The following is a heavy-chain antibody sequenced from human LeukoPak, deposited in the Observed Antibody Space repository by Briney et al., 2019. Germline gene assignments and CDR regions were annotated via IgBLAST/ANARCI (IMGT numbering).Heavy chain of an antibody. D-gene: IGHD6-13*01. CDR2: VSSDGSIK. J-gene: IGHJ4*02. CDR3: ARGYSSSGLGYFDY. V-gene: IGHV3-30*03. Sequence: HPGGSLRLSCAASGFTFSSYGIHWVRQAPGKGLEWVAVVSSDGSIKYYADSVKGRFTISRDTSKNTVYLQMNSLGAEDTAFYYCARGYSSSGLGYFDYWGQGTLVTVSS. CDR1: GFTFSSYG.